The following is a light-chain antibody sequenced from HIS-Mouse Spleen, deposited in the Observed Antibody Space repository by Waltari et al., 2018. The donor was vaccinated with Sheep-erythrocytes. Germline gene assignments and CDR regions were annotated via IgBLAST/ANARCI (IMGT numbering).Light chain of an antibody. CDR2: DVS. CDR3: CSYAGSYNHV. V-gene: IGLV2-11*01. Sequence: QSALTQPRSVSGSPGQSVTIPCTGTRSDVGGYNYVSWYQQHPGKAPKLMLYDVSKRPSGVPDRFSGSKSGNTASLTISGLQAEDEADYYCCSYAGSYNHVFATGTKVTVL. CDR1: RSDVGGYNY. J-gene: IGLJ1*01.